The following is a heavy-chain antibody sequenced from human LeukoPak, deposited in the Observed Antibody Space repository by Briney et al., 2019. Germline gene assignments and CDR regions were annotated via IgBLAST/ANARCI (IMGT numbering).Heavy chain of an antibody. J-gene: IGHJ5*02. CDR2: IKQDGSEK. Sequence: PGGSLRLSCAASGFTFSSYWMNWVRQAPGKGLEWVASIKQDGSEKLYGDSVRGRFTVSRDNARNSLYLHMNTLRAEDTALYYCARTGEDNADNVGYGGFDPWGQGTLVTVSS. CDR1: GFTFSSYW. V-gene: IGHV3-7*01. CDR3: ARTGEDNADNVGYGGFDP. D-gene: IGHD5-12*01.